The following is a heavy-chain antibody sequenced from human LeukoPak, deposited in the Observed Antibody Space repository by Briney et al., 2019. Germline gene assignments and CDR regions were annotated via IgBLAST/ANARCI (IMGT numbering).Heavy chain of an antibody. CDR2: ISGDGGRT. CDR1: GFSFDDYG. Sequence: GGSLRLSCAASGFSFDDYGMHWVRQVPGKGLEWVSLISGDGGRTYYADSVKGRFTISRDNAKNSLSLQMNSLRAEDTAVYYCARDYYYDSSGFFYGWGRGTPVTVSS. V-gene: IGHV3-43*02. D-gene: IGHD3-22*01. J-gene: IGHJ4*02. CDR3: ARDYYYDSSGFFYG.